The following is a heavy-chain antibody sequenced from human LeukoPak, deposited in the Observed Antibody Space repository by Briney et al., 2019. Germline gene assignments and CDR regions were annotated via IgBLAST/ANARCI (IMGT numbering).Heavy chain of an antibody. D-gene: IGHD3-16*02. J-gene: IGHJ4*02. CDR3: ASPLLWGSYRTDY. CDR2: ISGSGGST. V-gene: IGHV3-23*01. Sequence: PGGPLRPSFPASGSTFRTYPRSWARQPPGKGLKWASAISGSGGSTYYADSVKGRFTISRDNSKNTLYLQMNSLRAEDTAVYYCASPLLWGSYRTDYWGQGTLVTVSS. CDR1: GSTFRTYP.